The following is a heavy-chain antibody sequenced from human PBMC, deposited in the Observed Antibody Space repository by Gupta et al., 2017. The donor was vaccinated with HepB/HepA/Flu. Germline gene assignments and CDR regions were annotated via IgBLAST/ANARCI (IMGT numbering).Heavy chain of an antibody. CDR3: ARDSRKNWFDP. CDR2: IKCNAGDT. V-gene: IGHV1-2*02. J-gene: IGHJ5*02. Sequence: QVQLVQSGDEVKKPGASVKVSCRASAYSFTGYYIHWVRRAPGQGYEWMGWIKCNAGDTKYAQKFQDRVTMTSETSTNTVFSELTSRRVYDTALYFCARDSRKNWFDPWGQGTLVTISS. CDR1: AYSFTGYY.